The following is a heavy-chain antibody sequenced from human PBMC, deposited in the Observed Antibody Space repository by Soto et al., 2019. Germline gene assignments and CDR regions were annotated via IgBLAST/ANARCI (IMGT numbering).Heavy chain of an antibody. D-gene: IGHD3-9*01. Sequence: GGSLRLSXAAPGFTFRGSIIHWVRQASGKGLEWVGHIRSKANTYATSYAASAKGRFTISRDDSKNTATLQMNSLKTEDTAVYYCTRQSYFDILTGHYHYYGMDGWGQGTTVTVSS. CDR2: IRSKANTYAT. CDR1: GFTFRGSI. CDR3: TRQSYFDILTGHYHYYGMDG. V-gene: IGHV3-73*01. J-gene: IGHJ6*02.